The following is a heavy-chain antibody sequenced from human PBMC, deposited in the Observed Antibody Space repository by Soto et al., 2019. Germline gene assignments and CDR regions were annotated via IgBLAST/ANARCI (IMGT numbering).Heavy chain of an antibody. Sequence: SVTLSLTCTVSGGSISSYYWSWIRQPPGKGLEWIGYIYYSGSTNYNPSLKSRVTISVDTSKNQFSLKLSSVTAADTAVYYCASSSAAYYDFWSGPIPDYWGQGTLVTVSS. J-gene: IGHJ4*02. V-gene: IGHV4-59*01. CDR2: IYYSGST. D-gene: IGHD3-3*01. CDR1: GGSISSYY. CDR3: ASSSAAYYDFWSGPIPDY.